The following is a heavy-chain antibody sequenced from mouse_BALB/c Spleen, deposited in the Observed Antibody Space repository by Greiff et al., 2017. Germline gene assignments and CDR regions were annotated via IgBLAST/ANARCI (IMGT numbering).Heavy chain of an antibody. D-gene: IGHD1-1*01. CDR3: AREGSYYGWFAY. V-gene: IGHV1S137*01. J-gene: IGHJ3*01. CDR2: ISTYYGDA. CDR1: GYTFTDYA. Sequence: VQLQQSGAELVRPGVSVKISCKGSGYTFTDYAMPWVKQSHAKSLEWIGVISTYYGDASYNQKFKGKATMTVDKSSSTAYMELARLTSEDSAIYYCAREGSYYGWFAYWGQGTLVTVSA.